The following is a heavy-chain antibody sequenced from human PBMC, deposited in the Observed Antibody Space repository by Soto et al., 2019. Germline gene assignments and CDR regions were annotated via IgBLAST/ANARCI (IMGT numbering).Heavy chain of an antibody. V-gene: IGHV1-2*02. Sequence: QVQLVQSGAEVKKPGASVKVSCKASGYTFTGYCIDWVRQAPGQGLEWMGWINPNRGGTNYAQKFQGRVTMTRNTSISTAYMELSSLKSDDTAVYFCARATDTAMLTDDYWGQGTLVTVSS. J-gene: IGHJ4*02. CDR2: INPNRGGT. D-gene: IGHD5-18*01. CDR3: ARATDTAMLTDDY. CDR1: GYTFTGYC.